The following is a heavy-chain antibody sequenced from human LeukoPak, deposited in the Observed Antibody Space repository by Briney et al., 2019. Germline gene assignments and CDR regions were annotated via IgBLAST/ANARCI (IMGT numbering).Heavy chain of an antibody. CDR3: AKDLGWELPAEAY. J-gene: IGHJ4*02. V-gene: IGHV3-23*01. CDR1: GFTFKNYV. CDR2: IYGSGVSI. Sequence: GGSLRLSCVASGFTFKNYVMNWVRQAPGKGLEWLATIYGSGVSISYADSVKGRFTISRDNSNNTLYLQMNSLRAEDTAMYYCAKDLGWELPAEAYWGQGTLVTISS. D-gene: IGHD1-26*01.